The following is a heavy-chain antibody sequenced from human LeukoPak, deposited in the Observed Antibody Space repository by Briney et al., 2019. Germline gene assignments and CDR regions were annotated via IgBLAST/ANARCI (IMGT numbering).Heavy chain of an antibody. CDR1: GXSFTSYC. Sequence: GGSLKISFKGSGXSFTSYCISWVRQMPGKGLEWMGRIDPSDSYNNYRPSFQGHVTISADKSISTAYLQWSSLKASDTAMYYCARLRVRGVIGAFDIWGQGTMVTVSS. V-gene: IGHV5-10-1*01. D-gene: IGHD3-10*01. CDR2: IDPSDSYN. J-gene: IGHJ3*02. CDR3: ARLRVRGVIGAFDI.